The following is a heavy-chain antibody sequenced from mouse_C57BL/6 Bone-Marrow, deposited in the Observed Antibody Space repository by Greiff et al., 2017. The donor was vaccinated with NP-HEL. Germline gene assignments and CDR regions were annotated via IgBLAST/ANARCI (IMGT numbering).Heavy chain of an antibody. V-gene: IGHV5-17*01. CDR2: ISSGSSTI. Sequence: EVKLVESGGGLVKPGGSLKLSCAASGFTFSDYGMHWVRQAPEKGLEWVAYISSGSSTIYYADTVKGRFTISRDNAKNTLFLQMTSLRSEDTAMYYCARTYYYGSSYADYFDYWGQGTTLTVSS. D-gene: IGHD1-1*01. CDR1: GFTFSDYG. CDR3: ARTYYYGSSYADYFDY. J-gene: IGHJ2*01.